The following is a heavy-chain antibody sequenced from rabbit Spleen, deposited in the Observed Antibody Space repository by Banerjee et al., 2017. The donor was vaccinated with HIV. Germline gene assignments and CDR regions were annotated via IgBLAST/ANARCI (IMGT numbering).Heavy chain of an antibody. J-gene: IGHJ4*01. V-gene: IGHV1S40*01. CDR1: GFSFSSSYD. CDR2: IYVGSGGGT. D-gene: IGHD5-1*01. Sequence: LVESGGGLVKPGASLTLTCTASGFSFSSSYDMCWVRQAPGKGLEWIACIYVGSGGGTKYATWAKGRFTISKTSSTTVTLQMISLTVADTATYFCARAGEGGDGYLNLWGPGTLVTVS. CDR3: ARAGEGGDGYLNL.